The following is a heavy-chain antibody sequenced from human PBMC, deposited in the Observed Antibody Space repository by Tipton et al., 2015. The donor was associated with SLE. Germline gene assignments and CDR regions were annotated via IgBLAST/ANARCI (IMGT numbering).Heavy chain of an antibody. J-gene: IGHJ5*02. CDR3: ARHGSGTYYSWFDP. CDR2: INHSGST. D-gene: IGHD1-26*01. V-gene: IGHV4-34*01. CDR1: GVSFSDYY. Sequence: TLSLTCTVNGVSFSDYYWTWIRQAPGKGPEWIGQINHSGSTSYNPSLKSRVTISLHSSGNQFSLELSSVTAADTAVYFCARHGSGTYYSWFDPWGQGNLVTVSS.